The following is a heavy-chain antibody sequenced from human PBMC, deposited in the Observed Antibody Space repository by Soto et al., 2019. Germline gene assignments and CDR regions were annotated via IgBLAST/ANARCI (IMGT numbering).Heavy chain of an antibody. CDR3: ARVRVRFLEWLGSEG. CDR2: IIPIFGTA. CDR1: GGTFSSYA. Sequence: QVQLVQSGAEVKKPGSSVKVSCKASGGTFSSYAISWVRQAPGQGLEWMGGIIPIFGTANYAQKFQGRVTSTADESTSTAYMELSSLRSEDTAVYYFARVRVRFLEWLGSEGWGQGTLVTVSS. V-gene: IGHV1-69*12. J-gene: IGHJ4*02. D-gene: IGHD3-3*01.